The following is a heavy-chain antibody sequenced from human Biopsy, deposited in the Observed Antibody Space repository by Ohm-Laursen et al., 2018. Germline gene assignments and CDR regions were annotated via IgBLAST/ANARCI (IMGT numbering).Heavy chain of an antibody. D-gene: IGHD6-19*01. J-gene: IGHJ4*02. V-gene: IGHV4-61*01. CDR1: GDSLSSGPNN. CDR3: ARGRRTIGWPYFAN. Sequence: TLSLTCTASGDSLSSGPNNWSWIRQPPGQGLEYIGFIYSGGNTNYNPSLQNRVTMSVDTSKNQFSLKLSSVIAADTAVYYCARGRRTIGWPYFANWGQGTLVSVSS. CDR2: IYSGGNT.